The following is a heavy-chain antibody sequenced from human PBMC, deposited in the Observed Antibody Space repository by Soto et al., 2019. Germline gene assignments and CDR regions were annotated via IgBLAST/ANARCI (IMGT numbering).Heavy chain of an antibody. J-gene: IGHJ6*02. Sequence: QVQLQESGPGLVKPSGTLSLTCAVSGGSISSSNWWSWVRQPPGKGLEWIGEIYHSGSTNYNPSLKSRVTISVDKSKNQFSLKLSSVTAADTAVYYCARCPSIAAAGTWNYYYGMDVWDQGTTVTVSS. D-gene: IGHD6-13*01. V-gene: IGHV4-4*02. CDR3: ARCPSIAAAGTWNYYYGMDV. CDR1: GGSISSSNW. CDR2: IYHSGST.